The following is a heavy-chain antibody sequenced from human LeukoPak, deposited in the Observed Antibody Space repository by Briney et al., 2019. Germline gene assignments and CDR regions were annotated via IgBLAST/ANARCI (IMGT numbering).Heavy chain of an antibody. J-gene: IGHJ6*02. Sequence: ASVKVSCKASGYTFTGYYIYWVRQAPGQGLEWMGWINSNSGGANYAQKFQGRVTMTRDTSITTLYMELSSLRSDDTAVYYCARSGFYYGLDVWGQGTTVTVSS. D-gene: IGHD3-3*01. CDR1: GYTFTGYY. CDR2: INSNSGGA. V-gene: IGHV1-2*02. CDR3: ARSGFYYGLDV.